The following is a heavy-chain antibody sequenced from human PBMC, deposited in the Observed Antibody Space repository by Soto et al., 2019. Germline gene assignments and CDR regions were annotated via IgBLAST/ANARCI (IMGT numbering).Heavy chain of an antibody. J-gene: IGHJ3*02. CDR3: ALVWDSNRQKNFDI. D-gene: IGHD4-4*01. CDR2: IIPILGIA. CDR1: GGTFSSYT. Sequence: SVKVSCKASGGTFSSYTISWVRQAPGQGLEWMGRIIPILGIANYAQKFQGRVTITADKSTSTAYMELSSLRSEDTAVYYCALVWDSNRQKNFDIWGQGTMVTVSS. V-gene: IGHV1-69*02.